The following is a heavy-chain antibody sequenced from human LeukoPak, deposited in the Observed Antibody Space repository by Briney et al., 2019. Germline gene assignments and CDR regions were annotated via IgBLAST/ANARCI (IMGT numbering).Heavy chain of an antibody. CDR3: ARAPIRYDSSGYYGIQNDY. D-gene: IGHD3-22*01. Sequence: SVKVSCKASGGTFSSYAISWVRQAPGQGLEWMGRIIPIFGTANYAQKFQGRVTITTDESTSTAYMELSSLRSEDTAVYYCARAPIRYDSSGYYGIQNDYWGQGTLVTVSS. CDR2: IIPIFGTA. CDR1: GGTFSSYA. J-gene: IGHJ4*02. V-gene: IGHV1-69*05.